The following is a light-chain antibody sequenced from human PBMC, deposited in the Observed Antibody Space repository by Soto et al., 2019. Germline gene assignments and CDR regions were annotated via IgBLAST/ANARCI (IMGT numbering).Light chain of an antibody. CDR2: EVS. CDR3: KQGTHCPWT. Sequence: DVVMTQSPLSLPVTLGQPAAISCRSSQSLIHSDGSTYLSWFQQRPGQSPRRLIYEVSDRDSGVPDRFSGSGSGTDFTLKISGVEAEDFGVYYCKQGTHCPWTFGQGTEVEIK. J-gene: IGKJ1*01. CDR1: QSLIHSDGSTY. V-gene: IGKV2-30*02.